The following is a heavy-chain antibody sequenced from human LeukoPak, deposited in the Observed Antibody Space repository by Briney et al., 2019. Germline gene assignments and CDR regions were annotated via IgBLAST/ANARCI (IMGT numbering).Heavy chain of an antibody. Sequence: SETLSLTCTVSGVSISSSNSYWSWIRQPAGKGLEWIGRIYTSGSTNYNPSLKSRVTMSVDTSKNQFSLKLSSVTAADTAVYYCARERKYYDILTGYYNYPAFDYWGQGTLVTVSS. CDR1: GVSISSSNSY. CDR2: IYTSGST. D-gene: IGHD3-9*01. V-gene: IGHV4-61*02. J-gene: IGHJ4*02. CDR3: ARERKYYDILTGYYNYPAFDY.